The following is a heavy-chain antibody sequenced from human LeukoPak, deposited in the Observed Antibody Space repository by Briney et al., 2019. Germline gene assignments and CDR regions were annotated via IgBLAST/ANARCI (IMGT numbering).Heavy chain of an antibody. Sequence: SETLSLTCAVSGGSISSYYWSWIRQPPGKGLEWIGYIYYSGSTNYNPSLKSRVTISVDTSKNQFSLKLSSVTAADTAVYYCARNSGYVDYWGQGTLVTVPS. J-gene: IGHJ4*02. CDR1: GGSISSYY. CDR3: ARNSGYVDY. D-gene: IGHD1-26*01. CDR2: IYYSGST. V-gene: IGHV4-59*08.